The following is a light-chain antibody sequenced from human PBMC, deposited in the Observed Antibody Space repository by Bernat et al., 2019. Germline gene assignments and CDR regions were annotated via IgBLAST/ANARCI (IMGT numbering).Light chain of an antibody. Sequence: QSVLTQPPSASGSPGQSVTISCSGSSSNIGSNNVNWYQQLPGAAPKLLIYSNYERSSGVPDRFSGSKSGTSASLAISGLQSEDEGDYFCAAWDDSLNGVFGGGTNLTVL. V-gene: IGLV1-44*01. CDR2: SNY. J-gene: IGLJ2*01. CDR1: SSNIGSNN. CDR3: AAWDDSLNGV.